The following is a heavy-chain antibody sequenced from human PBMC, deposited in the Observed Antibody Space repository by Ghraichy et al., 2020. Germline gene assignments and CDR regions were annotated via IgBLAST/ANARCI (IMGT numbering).Heavy chain of an antibody. Sequence: ESLNISCIVSGGSISSSSYYWGWIRQPPGKGLEWIGSIYYSGSTYYNPPLKSRVTISVDTSKNQFSLKLSSVTAADTAVYYCASDSSGYYYFDYWGQGTLVTVSS. CDR1: GGSISSSSYY. CDR3: ASDSSGYYYFDY. J-gene: IGHJ4*02. V-gene: IGHV4-39*01. D-gene: IGHD3-22*01. CDR2: IYYSGST.